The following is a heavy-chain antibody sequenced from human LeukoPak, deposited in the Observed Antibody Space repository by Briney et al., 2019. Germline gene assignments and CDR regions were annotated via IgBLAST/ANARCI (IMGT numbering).Heavy chain of an antibody. CDR2: ISYDGSNK. D-gene: IGHD3-22*01. J-gene: IGHJ5*02. CDR1: GFTFSSYG. CDR3: AKDRWPHYYDSSGPPFDP. Sequence: GGSLRLSCAASGFTFSSYGMHWVRQAPGKGLEWVAVISYDGSNKYYADSVKGRFTISRDNSKNTLYLQMNSLRAEDTAVYYCAKDRWPHYYDSSGPPFDPWGQGTLVTVSS. V-gene: IGHV3-30*18.